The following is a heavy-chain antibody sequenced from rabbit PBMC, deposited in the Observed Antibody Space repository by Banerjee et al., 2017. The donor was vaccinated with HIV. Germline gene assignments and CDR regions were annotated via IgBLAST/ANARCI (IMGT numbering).Heavy chain of an antibody. Sequence: QQQLEESGGGLVKPGGTLTLTCKASGFDLSNYYYMCWVRQAPGKGLESIACIYTGSGNTWYASWVNGRFTISRSTSLNTVTLQLTSLTAADTATYFCARGSAYAGAGYALWGPGTLVTVS. CDR1: GFDLSNYYY. CDR2: IYTGSGNT. J-gene: IGHJ4*01. D-gene: IGHD4-2*01. CDR3: ARGSAYAGAGYAL. V-gene: IGHV1S43*01.